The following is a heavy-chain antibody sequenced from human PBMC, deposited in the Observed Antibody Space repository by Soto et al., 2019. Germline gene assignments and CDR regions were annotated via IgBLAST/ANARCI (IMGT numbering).Heavy chain of an antibody. CDR2: IGGSGSDT. V-gene: IGHV3-23*01. D-gene: IGHD3-16*02. CDR3: AKTTPLHLGELSDPFGY. CDR1: GLTFSNYA. J-gene: IGHJ4*02. Sequence: HPWGSLGLSCTASGLTFSNYAMSWVRQAPGKGLEWVSIIGGSGSDTYYADSVKGRLTISRDNSKNTLYLQMNSLRAEDTAVYYCAKTTPLHLGELSDPFGYWGQGTLVTVSS.